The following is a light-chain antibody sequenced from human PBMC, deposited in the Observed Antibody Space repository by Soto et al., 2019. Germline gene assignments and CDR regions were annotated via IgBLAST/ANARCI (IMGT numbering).Light chain of an antibody. Sequence: DIQMTQSPSSLSASIGDRVNITCRAGQRISTYLNWYQQRPGKAPKILIYGASSLQSGVPSRFSGGRSGTDFTLVISSLQPEDFATYSCQQSYTTPYTFGQGTKVEIK. CDR2: GAS. V-gene: IGKV1-39*01. CDR3: QQSYTTPYT. J-gene: IGKJ2*01. CDR1: QRISTY.